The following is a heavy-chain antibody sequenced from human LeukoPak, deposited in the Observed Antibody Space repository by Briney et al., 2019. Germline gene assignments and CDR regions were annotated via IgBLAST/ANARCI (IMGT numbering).Heavy chain of an antibody. CDR3: SRGYIPDY. CDR2: MNPNSHNT. J-gene: IGHJ4*02. D-gene: IGHD5-18*01. Sequence: ASVKVSCKASGYTFTGYYMHWVRQATGQGLEWMGWMNPNSHNTGYAQKSQGRVTMTRNTSISTAYMELSSLRSEDTAVYYCSRGYIPDYWGQGTLVTVSS. CDR1: GYTFTGYY. V-gene: IGHV1-8*02.